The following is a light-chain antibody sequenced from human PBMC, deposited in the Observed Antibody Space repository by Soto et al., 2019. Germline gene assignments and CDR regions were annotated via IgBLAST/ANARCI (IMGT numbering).Light chain of an antibody. CDR3: HQYGTSPTWT. CDR1: QGGASNS. Sequence: IVLTQSPGTLSFSPGERATLSCWASQGGASNSLAWYQQKPGQPPTLLIYSASSRATGIPDRFSGSGSGTDFTLPISRLEPEDFAVYYCHQYGTSPTWTFGQGTKVEIK. CDR2: SAS. J-gene: IGKJ1*01. V-gene: IGKV3-20*01.